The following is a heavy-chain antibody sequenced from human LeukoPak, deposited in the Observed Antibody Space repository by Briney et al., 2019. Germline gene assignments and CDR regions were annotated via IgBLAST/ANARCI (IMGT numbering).Heavy chain of an antibody. V-gene: IGHV3-21*01. Sequence: KPGGSLRLSCAASGFIFSSYTMSWVRQAPGKGLEWVSSISSHGDSTYYADSMKGRFTISRDNAENSLFLHMNSLRVEDTAFYYCARARYSNYDLQQPHYNWFGPWGQGTLVTVSS. J-gene: IGHJ5*02. CDR3: ARARYSNYDLQQPHYNWFGP. CDR2: ISSHGDST. CDR1: GFIFSSYT. D-gene: IGHD5-12*01.